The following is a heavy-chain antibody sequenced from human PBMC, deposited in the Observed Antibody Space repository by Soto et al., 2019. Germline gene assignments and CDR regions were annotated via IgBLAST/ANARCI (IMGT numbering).Heavy chain of an antibody. CDR2: IKEDGSEK. Sequence: GRSLRLSCAASGFTFSSYWMSWVLQAPGKGLEWVANIKEDGSEKYYVDSVKGRFTISRDNAKNSLYLQMNSLRAEDTAVYYCGRDQDDSSDAFESGGQGKRVTAS. CDR3: GRDQDDSSDAFES. CDR1: GFTFSSYW. D-gene: IGHD3-3*01. J-gene: IGHJ3*02. V-gene: IGHV3-7*01.